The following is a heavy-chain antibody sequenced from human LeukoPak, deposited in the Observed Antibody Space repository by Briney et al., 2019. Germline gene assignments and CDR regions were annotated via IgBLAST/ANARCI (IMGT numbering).Heavy chain of an antibody. V-gene: IGHV3-23*01. CDR1: GFTFSSYW. D-gene: IGHD5-12*01. J-gene: IGHJ4*02. Sequence: GGSLRLSCAASGFTFSSYWMNWARQAPGKGLEWVSAISGSGGSTYYADSVKGRFTISRDNSRNTLYLQMNSLRAEDTAVYYCAKDLQGGWLRFLLDYWGQGTLVAVSS. CDR2: ISGSGGST. CDR3: AKDLQGGWLRFLLDY.